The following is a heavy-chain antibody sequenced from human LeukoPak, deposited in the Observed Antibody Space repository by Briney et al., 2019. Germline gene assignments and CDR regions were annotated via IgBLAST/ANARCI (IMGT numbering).Heavy chain of an antibody. CDR3: AKVGGYYYGSGSYSILDY. CDR2: ISSSGSTI. J-gene: IGHJ4*02. CDR1: GFTFSDYY. D-gene: IGHD3-10*01. V-gene: IGHV3-11*01. Sequence: GGSLILSCAASGFTFSDYYMSWIRQAPGKGLEWVSYISSSGSTIYYADSVKGRFTISRDNSKNSLYLQMNSLRTEDTALYYCAKVGGYYYGSGSYSILDYWGQGTLVTVSS.